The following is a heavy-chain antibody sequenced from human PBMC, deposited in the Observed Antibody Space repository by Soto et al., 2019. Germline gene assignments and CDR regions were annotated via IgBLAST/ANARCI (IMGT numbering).Heavy chain of an antibody. CDR1: GYTFTSYG. CDR3: ARGGYCSSTRCYGPYNWLDP. D-gene: IGHD2-2*01. V-gene: IGHV1-18*04. CDR2: ISAYNGNT. J-gene: IGHJ5*02. Sequence: ASVKVSCKASGYTFTSYGISWVRQAPGQGLEWMGWISAYNGNTNYAQKLQGRVTMTTDTSTSTAYMELRSLRSDDTAVYYCARGGYCSSTRCYGPYNWLDPWGQGTLVTVYS.